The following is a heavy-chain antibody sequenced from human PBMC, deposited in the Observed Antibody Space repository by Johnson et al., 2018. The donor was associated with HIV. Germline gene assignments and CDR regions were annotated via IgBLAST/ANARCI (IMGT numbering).Heavy chain of an antibody. CDR3: ARDRPYSSSGRGAFDI. CDR1: GFTFSSHW. CDR2: INSDGSII. J-gene: IGHJ3*02. Sequence: VQLVESGGALVQPGGSLRLSCAASGFTFSSHWMHWVRQVPGKGLVWVSRINSDGSIISYTDSVKGRLTISRDNSKNSLSLQLNSLRPDDTAVYFCARDRPYSSSGRGAFDIWGQGTMVTVSS. D-gene: IGHD6-13*01. V-gene: IGHV3-74*01.